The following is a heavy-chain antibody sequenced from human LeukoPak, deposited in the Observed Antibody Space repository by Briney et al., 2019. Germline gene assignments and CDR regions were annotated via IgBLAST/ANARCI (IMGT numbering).Heavy chain of an antibody. Sequence: PGRSLRLSCAASGFTFDDYAMHWVRQAPGKGLEWVSSISSSSSYIYYADSVKGRFTISRDNAKNSLYLQMNSLRAEDTAVYYCARNSAFDIWGQGTMVTVSS. V-gene: IGHV3-21*01. CDR3: ARNSAFDI. J-gene: IGHJ3*02. CDR1: GFTFDDYA. CDR2: ISSSSSYI.